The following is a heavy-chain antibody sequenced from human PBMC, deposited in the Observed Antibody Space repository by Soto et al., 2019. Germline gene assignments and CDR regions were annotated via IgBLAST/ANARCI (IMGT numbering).Heavy chain of an antibody. J-gene: IGHJ4*02. V-gene: IGHV1-69*02. D-gene: IGHD4-17*01. CDR3: ARSATVVTPLDY. CDR1: GGTFSSYT. CDR2: IIPILGIA. Sequence: QVQLVQSGAEVKKPGSSVKVSCKASGGTFSSYTISWVRQAPGQGLEWMGRIIPILGIANYAQKFQGRVTSTADKSTSTAYMELSSLRSEDTAVYYCARSATVVTPLDYWGQGTLVTVSS.